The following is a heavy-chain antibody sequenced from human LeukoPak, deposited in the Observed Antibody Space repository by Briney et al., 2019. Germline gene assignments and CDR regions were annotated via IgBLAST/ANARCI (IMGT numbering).Heavy chain of an antibody. Sequence: SVKVSCNASGGTFSSYAISWVRQAPGQGLEWMGGIIPIFGTANYAQKFQGRVTITADESTSTAYMELSSLRSEDTAVYYCARDLQLWFRSYYYMDVWGKGTTVTVSS. D-gene: IGHD5-18*01. CDR2: IIPIFGTA. J-gene: IGHJ6*03. CDR3: ARDLQLWFRSYYYMDV. V-gene: IGHV1-69*13. CDR1: GGTFSSYA.